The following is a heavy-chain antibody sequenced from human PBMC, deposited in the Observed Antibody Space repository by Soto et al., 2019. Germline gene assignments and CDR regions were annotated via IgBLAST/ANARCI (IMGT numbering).Heavy chain of an antibody. J-gene: IGHJ6*02. CDR1: GGTFSSYT. V-gene: IGHV1-69*02. D-gene: IGHD7-27*01. Sequence: QVQLVQSGAEVKKPGSSVKVSCKASGGTFSSYTINWVRQAPGQGLEWMGRIIPILGIVNSAQKVQGRVTITADKSTSTAYMELSSLRSEDTAVYYCARAYTGEEGQYAMDVWGQGTTVTVSS. CDR2: IIPILGIV. CDR3: ARAYTGEEGQYAMDV.